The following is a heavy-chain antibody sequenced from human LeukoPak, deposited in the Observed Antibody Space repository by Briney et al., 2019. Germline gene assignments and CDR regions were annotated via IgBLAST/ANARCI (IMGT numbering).Heavy chain of an antibody. D-gene: IGHD2-8*01. CDR2: VYSDGITT. V-gene: IGHV3-74*01. J-gene: IGHJ4*02. CDR3: ARGSCTNGVCSVFDH. Sequence: GGSLRLSXAASGFTFSTYWMHWVRQAPGKGLVWVSRVYSDGITTNYADSVKGRFTISRDNAKNTLYLQMNSLRAEDTAVYYCARGSCTNGVCSVFDHWGQGALVTVSS. CDR1: GFTFSTYW.